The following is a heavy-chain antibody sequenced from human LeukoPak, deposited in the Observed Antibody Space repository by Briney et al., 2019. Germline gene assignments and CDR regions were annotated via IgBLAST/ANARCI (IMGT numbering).Heavy chain of an antibody. Sequence: ASQTLSLTCTVSGGSISSGGYYWSWIRQHPGKGLEWIGYIYYSGSTYYNPSLKSRVTISVDTSKNQFSLKLSSVTAADTAVYYCARALRLYCSSTSCYEPEHDYWGQGTLVTVSS. V-gene: IGHV4-31*03. CDR3: ARALRLYCSSTSCYEPEHDY. CDR2: IYYSGST. CDR1: GGSISSGGYY. J-gene: IGHJ4*02. D-gene: IGHD2-2*01.